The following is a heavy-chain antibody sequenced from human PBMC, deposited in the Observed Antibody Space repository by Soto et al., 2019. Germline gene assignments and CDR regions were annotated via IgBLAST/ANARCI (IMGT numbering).Heavy chain of an antibody. CDR2: ISGSGGST. Sequence: GGSLRLSCAASGFTFSSYAMSWVRQAPGKGLEWVSAISGSGGSTYYADSVKGRFTISRDNSQNTLYLQMNSLRAEDTAVYYCAKTTRGFYTSVPVDYWGQGTLVTVSS. V-gene: IGHV3-23*01. CDR1: GFTFSSYA. J-gene: IGHJ4*02. D-gene: IGHD1-1*01. CDR3: AKTTRGFYTSVPVDY.